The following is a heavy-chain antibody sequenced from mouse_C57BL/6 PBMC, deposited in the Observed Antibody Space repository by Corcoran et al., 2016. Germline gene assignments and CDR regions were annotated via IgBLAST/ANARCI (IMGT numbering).Heavy chain of an antibody. V-gene: IGHV1-12*01. D-gene: IGHD2-2*01. CDR3: AKGDYGYAWFAY. CDR1: GYTFTSYN. CDR2: IYPGNGDT. Sequence: QAYLQQSGAELVRPGASVKMSCKASGYTFTSYNMHWVKQTPRQGLEWIGAIYPGNGDTSYNQKFKGKATLTVDKSSSTAYMQLSSLTSEDSAVYFCAKGDYGYAWFAYWGQGTLVTVSA. J-gene: IGHJ3*01.